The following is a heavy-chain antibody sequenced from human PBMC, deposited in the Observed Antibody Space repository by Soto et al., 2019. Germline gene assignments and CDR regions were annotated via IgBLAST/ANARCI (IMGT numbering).Heavy chain of an antibody. Sequence: SGKRSGGSFCRSRIGWVRQMHGKGLEWMGIIYAGDSDTRYSRSFQGQATISADKSISTAYLQWSSLKASDTAMYYCARGPPGGKGAFDIWGQGTMVTVSS. V-gene: IGHV5-51*01. CDR2: IYAGDSDT. CDR1: GGSFCRSR. J-gene: IGHJ3*02. CDR3: ARGPPGGKGAFDI.